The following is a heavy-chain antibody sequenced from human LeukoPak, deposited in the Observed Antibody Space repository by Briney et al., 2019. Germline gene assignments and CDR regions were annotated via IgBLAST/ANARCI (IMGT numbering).Heavy chain of an antibody. D-gene: IGHD3-3*01. Sequence: SETLSLPCTVSGGPISSSSYYWCWIRPPPVKALERIGSIYYSGSTYYHPSLKSRFTISVATSKNQFSLKLTSLTAADTPVYYSPSHPFTSDFWRRYYKPCAFHISGQGTIVTLSS. J-gene: IGHJ3*02. CDR1: GGPISSSSYY. CDR3: PSHPFTSDFWRRYYKPCAFHI. V-gene: IGHV4-39*01. CDR2: IYYSGST.